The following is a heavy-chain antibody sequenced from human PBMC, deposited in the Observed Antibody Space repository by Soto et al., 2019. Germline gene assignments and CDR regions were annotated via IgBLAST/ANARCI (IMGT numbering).Heavy chain of an antibody. Sequence: GGSLRLSCAASGFTFGSYAMSWVRQAPGKGLEWVSAISGSGGSTYYADSVKGRFTISRDNSKNTLYLQMNSLRAEDTAVYYCAKVLRFWEWLSSDAFDIWGQGTMVTVSS. D-gene: IGHD3-3*01. J-gene: IGHJ3*02. CDR3: AKVLRFWEWLSSDAFDI. CDR1: GFTFGSYA. V-gene: IGHV3-23*01. CDR2: ISGSGGST.